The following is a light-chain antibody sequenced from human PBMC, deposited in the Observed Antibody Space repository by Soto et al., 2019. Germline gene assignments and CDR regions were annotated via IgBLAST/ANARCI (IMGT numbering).Light chain of an antibody. Sequence: QSALTQPASVSGSPGQSITISCTGTSSDVGGYNYVSWYQPHPGKAPKLMIYDVSNRPSGVSNRFSGSKSGNTASLTISGLQAEDEADYYCSSYTSSSTYVFGPGTKVTVL. CDR2: DVS. V-gene: IGLV2-14*01. J-gene: IGLJ1*01. CDR3: SSYTSSSTYV. CDR1: SSDVGGYNY.